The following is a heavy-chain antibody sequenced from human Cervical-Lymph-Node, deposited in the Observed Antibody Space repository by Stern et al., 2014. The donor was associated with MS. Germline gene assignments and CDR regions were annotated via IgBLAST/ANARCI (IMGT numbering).Heavy chain of an antibody. J-gene: IGHJ4*02. CDR3: ARQRYFDY. CDR1: GYTFTSYW. V-gene: IGHV5-51*01. Sequence: VQLVQSGPEVKRPGESLKISCQASGYTFTSYWIGWVRQMPGKGLAWIAIIFPGGSAISYSPSFQGQVTILADQSTSTAHLQWNNLKPSDPAIYYCARQRYFDYWGRGTLVTVSS. CDR2: IFPGGSAI.